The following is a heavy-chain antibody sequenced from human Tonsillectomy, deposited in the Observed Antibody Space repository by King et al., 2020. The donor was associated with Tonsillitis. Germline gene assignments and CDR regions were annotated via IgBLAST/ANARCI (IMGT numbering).Heavy chain of an antibody. D-gene: IGHD4-17*01. CDR1: GYTFTGYY. CDR3: ARGGWGYGDEIYYFDY. CDR2: INPNSGGT. J-gene: IGHJ4*02. Sequence: QLVQSGAEVKKPGASVKVSCKASGYTFTGYYMHWGRQAPGQGLELMGWINPNSGGTNYAQKFQGRVTMTWDTSITTAYMELSRVKSDDTAVYYCARGGWGYGDEIYYFDYWGQGTLVTVSS. V-gene: IGHV1-2*02.